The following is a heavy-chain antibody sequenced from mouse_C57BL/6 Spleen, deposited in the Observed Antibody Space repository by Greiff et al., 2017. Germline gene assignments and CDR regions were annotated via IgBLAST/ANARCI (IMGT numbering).Heavy chain of an antibody. CDR1: GYTFTSYW. V-gene: IGHV1-50*01. J-gene: IGHJ3*01. CDR3: ARRATVVATPFAY. CDR2: IDPSDSYT. Sequence: QVQLQQPGAELVKPGASVKLSCKASGYTFTSYWMQWVKQRPGQGLEWIGEIDPSDSYTNYNHKFKGKATLTVDTSSSTAYMQLSSLTSADSAVYYCARRATVVATPFAYWGQGTLVTVSA. D-gene: IGHD1-1*01.